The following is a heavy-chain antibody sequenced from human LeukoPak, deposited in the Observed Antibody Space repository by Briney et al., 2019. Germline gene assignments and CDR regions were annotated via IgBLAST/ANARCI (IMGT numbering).Heavy chain of an antibody. V-gene: IGHV1-2*02. CDR2: INPNSGGT. CDR3: ARGRQSYLGPYYYDSSGYHPFDY. Sequence: ASVKVSCKASGYTFTGYYMHWVRQAPGQGLEWMGWINPNSGGTNYAQKFQGRVTMTRDTSISTAYMELSRLRSDDTAVYYCARGRQSYLGPYYYDSSGYHPFDYWGQGTLVTVSS. J-gene: IGHJ4*02. D-gene: IGHD3-22*01. CDR1: GYTFTGYY.